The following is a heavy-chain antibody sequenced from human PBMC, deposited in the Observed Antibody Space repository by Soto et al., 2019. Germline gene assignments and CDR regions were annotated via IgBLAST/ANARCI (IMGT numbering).Heavy chain of an antibody. V-gene: IGHV3-53*01. CDR2: IYSGGYT. CDR3: GAHPGGGGY. D-gene: IGHD3-10*01. J-gene: IGHJ4*02. Sequence: EVQLVESGGGLIQPGGSLRLSCAVSGFTVSNNYMSWVRQAPGKGLEGVSVIYSGGYTAYGDSVKGRFTISRDNSKNTAPLQKNSRSADDAAVFSWGAHPGGGGYWGQGTLVTVSS. CDR1: GFTVSNNY.